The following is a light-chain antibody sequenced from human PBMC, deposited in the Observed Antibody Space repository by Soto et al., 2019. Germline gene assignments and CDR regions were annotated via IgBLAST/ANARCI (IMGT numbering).Light chain of an antibody. CDR1: QSVSSSY. CDR2: GAS. J-gene: IGKJ4*01. CDR3: QQYGSSPR. Sequence: EIVLTQSPGTLSLSPGERVTLSCRASQSVSSSYLAWYQQKPGQAPRLLIYGASSRATGIPDRFSGSGSGTDFTLTISRLEPEDFAVYYCQQYGSSPRFGGGTKVEIK. V-gene: IGKV3-20*01.